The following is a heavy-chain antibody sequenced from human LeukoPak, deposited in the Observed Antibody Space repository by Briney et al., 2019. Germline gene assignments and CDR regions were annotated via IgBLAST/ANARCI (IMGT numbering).Heavy chain of an antibody. CDR1: GFTFSSYW. D-gene: IGHD3-10*01. CDR2: IKQDGSEK. V-gene: IGHV3-7*01. J-gene: IGHJ4*02. CDR3: ARDWYYRSGSYGH. Sequence: GGSLRLSCAASGFTFSSYWMSWVRQAPGKGLEWVANIKQDGSEKYYVDSVKGRFTISRDNAKNSLYLQMNSLRAEDTAVYYCARDWYYRSGSYGHWGQGTLVTVSS.